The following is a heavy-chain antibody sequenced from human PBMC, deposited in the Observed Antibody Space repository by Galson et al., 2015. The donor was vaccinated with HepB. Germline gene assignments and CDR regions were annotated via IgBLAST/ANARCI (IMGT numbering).Heavy chain of an antibody. V-gene: IGHV3-30*04. CDR3: ARTGSGMNSAFDF. CDR1: GFTFTSFP. CDR2: MSYDGKKK. Sequence: SLRLSCAASGFTFTSFPIHWVRQAPGKGLEWLTFMSYDGKKKFYADSVKGRFTVSRDNSKNTLYLQMSSLRPEDTAVYYCARTGSGMNSAFDFWGQGTLVTVSS. D-gene: IGHD1-26*01. J-gene: IGHJ4*02.